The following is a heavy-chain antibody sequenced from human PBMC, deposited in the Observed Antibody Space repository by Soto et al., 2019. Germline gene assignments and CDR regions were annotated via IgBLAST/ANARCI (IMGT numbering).Heavy chain of an antibody. CDR2: TWYDESHK. CDR3: ARDIHYDGSGYYHALDY. CDR1: GFIFSTYG. J-gene: IGHJ4*02. D-gene: IGHD3-22*01. V-gene: IGHV3-33*01. Sequence: GGSLRLSCAASGFIFSTYGMHWVRQAPGKGLEWVAMTWYDESHKYYADSVKGRFTISRDNSMNTLYLQMNSLRAEDTAVYYCARDIHYDGSGYYHALDYWGQGTLVTVSS.